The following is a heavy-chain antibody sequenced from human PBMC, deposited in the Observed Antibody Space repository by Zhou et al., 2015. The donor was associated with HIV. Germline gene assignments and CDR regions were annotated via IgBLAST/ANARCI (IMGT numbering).Heavy chain of an antibody. CDR2: VNPKTGGT. CDR3: ARESIPSGSGSYFPVFY. Sequence: QVQLVQSGAEVKKPGASVTVSCEASRYTFTAYSIHWVRQAPGQGLEWMGWVNPKTGGTNYAQRFQGRVTMTRDTSISTAYMELSSLRSEDTAVYYCARESIPSGSGSYFPVFYWGQGTLVTVSS. CDR1: RYTFTAYS. J-gene: IGHJ4*02. V-gene: IGHV1-2*02. D-gene: IGHD3-10*01.